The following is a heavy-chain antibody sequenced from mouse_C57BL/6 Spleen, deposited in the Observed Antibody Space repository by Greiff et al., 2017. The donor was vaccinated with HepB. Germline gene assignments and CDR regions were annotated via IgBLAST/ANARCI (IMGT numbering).Heavy chain of an antibody. J-gene: IGHJ2*01. CDR2: IHPNSGST. Sequence: VQLQQPGAELVKPGASVKLSCKASGYTFTSYWMHWVKQRPGQGLEWIGMIHPNSGSTNYNEKFKSKATLAVDKSSSTAYMQLSSLTSEDSAVYYCARIGYDGVDYWGQGTTLTVSS. D-gene: IGHD2-2*01. CDR3: ARIGYDGVDY. V-gene: IGHV1-64*01. CDR1: GYTFTSYW.